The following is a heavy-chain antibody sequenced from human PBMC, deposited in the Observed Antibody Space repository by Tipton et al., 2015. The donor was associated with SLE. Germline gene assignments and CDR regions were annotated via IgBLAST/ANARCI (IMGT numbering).Heavy chain of an antibody. CDR3: ARGGGLIAARQGTYFDY. V-gene: IGHV4-39*07. J-gene: IGHJ4*02. Sequence: TLSLTCTVSGGSISSSSYYWGWIRQPPGKGLEWIGSIYYSGSTYYNPSLKSRVTISVGTSRNQFSLKLSSVTAADTAVYYCARGGGLIAARQGTYFDYWGQGTLVTVSS. D-gene: IGHD6-6*01. CDR1: GGSISSSSYY. CDR2: IYYSGST.